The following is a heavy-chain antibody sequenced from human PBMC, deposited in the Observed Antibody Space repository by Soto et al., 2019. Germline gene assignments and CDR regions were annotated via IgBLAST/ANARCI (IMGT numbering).Heavy chain of an antibody. CDR2: ISGRGGST. CDR1: GFTFSNYA. J-gene: IGHJ4*02. V-gene: IGHV3-23*01. CDR3: AKDQGSSWYEIDY. Sequence: EVQLLESGGGLVQPGGSLRLSCAASGFTFSNYAVTWVRQAPGKGLEWVSTISGRGGSTYYADSVKGRFTISRDNSKNTVYLQMNRLRDEDTAVYYCAKDQGSSWYEIDYWGQGTLVTVSS. D-gene: IGHD6-13*01.